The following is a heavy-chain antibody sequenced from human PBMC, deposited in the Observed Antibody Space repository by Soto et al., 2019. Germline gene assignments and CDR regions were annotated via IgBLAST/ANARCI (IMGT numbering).Heavy chain of an antibody. D-gene: IGHD2-21*01. Sequence: EVQLVESGGGLVQPGGSLILSCAASGFSFSDHYMDWVRQAPGKGLEWVGRTRNKVNSYTTEYAASVRGRFTISRDDSKNSRYLEVNSLKSEDTAVYYWSASGGDCRDFDYWGLGTLVTVSS. J-gene: IGHJ4*02. V-gene: IGHV3-72*01. CDR2: TRNKVNSYTT. CDR3: SASGGDCRDFDY. CDR1: GFSFSDHY.